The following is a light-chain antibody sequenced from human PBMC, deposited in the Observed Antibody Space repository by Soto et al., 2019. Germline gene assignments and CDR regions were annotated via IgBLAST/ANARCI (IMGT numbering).Light chain of an antibody. CDR2: KAS. V-gene: IGKV1-5*03. J-gene: IGKJ2*01. Sequence: DIQMTQSPSTLSASVGDRVTITCRASQTISAWLAWYQQKPGKAPKLLIYKASNLESGVPSRFSGSGSGTEFTLTISSLQPDDFATYYCQQYDGYSYTFGQGTKLEIK. CDR1: QTISAW. CDR3: QQYDGYSYT.